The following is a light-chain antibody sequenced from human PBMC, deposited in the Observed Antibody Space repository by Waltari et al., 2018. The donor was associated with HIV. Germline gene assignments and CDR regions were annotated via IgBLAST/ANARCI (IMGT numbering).Light chain of an antibody. Sequence: DIQMTQFPSSLSASVGDKVILTCRAGQEISDYLNWYQQKPGKAPKLLIYAASNLQSGVPSRFSGSGSGTDFSLTISSLQPEDFATYYCQQSYGTPPYTFGQGTKLEI. CDR2: AAS. CDR3: QQSYGTPPYT. V-gene: IGKV1-39*01. J-gene: IGKJ2*01. CDR1: QEISDY.